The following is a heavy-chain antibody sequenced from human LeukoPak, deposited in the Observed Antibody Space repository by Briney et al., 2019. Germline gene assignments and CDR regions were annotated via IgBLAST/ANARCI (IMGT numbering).Heavy chain of an antibody. CDR1: GFTFSSYW. CDR2: INSDGSTT. D-gene: IGHD6-19*01. V-gene: IGHV3-74*01. Sequence: PGGSLRLSCVASGFTFSSYWMHWVRQAPGKGLVWVSRINSDGSTTSYADSVKGRFTISRDNAKNTLFLQMNSLRAEDTAVYYCAKATSGWYSDCWGQGTLVTVSS. CDR3: AKATSGWYSDC. J-gene: IGHJ4*02.